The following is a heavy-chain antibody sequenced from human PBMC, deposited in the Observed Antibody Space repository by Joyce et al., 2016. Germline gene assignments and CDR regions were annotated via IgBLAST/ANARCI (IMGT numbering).Heavy chain of an antibody. CDR1: GYSFTSYW. J-gene: IGHJ4*02. D-gene: IGHD3-16*01. CDR2: INPEDSDT. Sequence: EVQLVQSGGEVKKPGDSLKISCKGVGYSFTSYWLGWVRQMPGKGLELMGIINPEDSDTRYSPSFKGQVTISVDRSIKTAHLRWGSLRASDTAIYYCARSAVRGTLSPFFDYWGQGALVTVSS. CDR3: ARSAVRGTLSPFFDY. V-gene: IGHV5-51*01.